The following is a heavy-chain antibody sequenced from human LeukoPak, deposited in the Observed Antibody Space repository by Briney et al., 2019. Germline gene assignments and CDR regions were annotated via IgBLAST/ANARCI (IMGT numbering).Heavy chain of an antibody. CDR2: ATATGAGT. J-gene: IGHJ3*02. Sequence: GGSLRLSCAASGFTFSDYAMSWVRHVPGRGLEWVSSATATGAGTDDRDSVRGRFSISRDNSRNTLFLQMNSLRPEDTAVYYCAKSLWFGVPRGAFDTWGPGTMVTVSS. V-gene: IGHV3-23*01. D-gene: IGHD3-10*01. CDR3: AKSLWFGVPRGAFDT. CDR1: GFTFSDYA.